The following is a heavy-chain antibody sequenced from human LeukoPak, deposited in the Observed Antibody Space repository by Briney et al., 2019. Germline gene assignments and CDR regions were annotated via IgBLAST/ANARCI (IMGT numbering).Heavy chain of an antibody. Sequence: KPSGTLSLTCNASGGSISSYYCSWIQQPPGKGLEWVGRIYTSGSTNYNPSLKSRVTISGDTSKNQFSLKLSSVTAADTAVYFCARGPYSYDSSGAFDIWGQGTMVTVSS. CDR3: ARGPYSYDSSGAFDI. V-gene: IGHV4-4*08. CDR1: GGSISSYY. CDR2: IYTSGST. J-gene: IGHJ3*02. D-gene: IGHD3-22*01.